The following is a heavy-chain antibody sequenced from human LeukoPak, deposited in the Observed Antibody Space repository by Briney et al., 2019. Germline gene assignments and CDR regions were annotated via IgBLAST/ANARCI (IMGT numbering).Heavy chain of an antibody. Sequence: SETLSLTCSVSSGSISDHYWSWIRQPSGKGLEWIGYVYYSGSTKYNPSLKTRVPISLDRSKNQFGLRLSSVTAADTAVYYCATSYCTSTNCSYYMDVWGNGTTVTVSS. CDR2: VYYSGST. D-gene: IGHD2-2*01. CDR1: SGSISDHY. V-gene: IGHV4-59*11. CDR3: ATSYCTSTNCSYYMDV. J-gene: IGHJ6*03.